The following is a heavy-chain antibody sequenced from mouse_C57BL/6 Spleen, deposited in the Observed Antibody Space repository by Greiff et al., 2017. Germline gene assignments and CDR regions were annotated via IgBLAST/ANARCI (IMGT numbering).Heavy chain of an antibody. Sequence: QVQLKESGAELVRPGTSVKVSCKASGYAFTNYLIEWVKQRPGQGLEWIGVINPGSGGTNYNEKFKGKATLTADKSSSTSYIQLSSLPSEDSAVYFCARWRGDSYYFDYWGQGTTLTVSS. CDR3: ARWRGDSYYFDY. V-gene: IGHV1-54*01. CDR1: GYAFTNYL. CDR2: INPGSGGT. J-gene: IGHJ2*01.